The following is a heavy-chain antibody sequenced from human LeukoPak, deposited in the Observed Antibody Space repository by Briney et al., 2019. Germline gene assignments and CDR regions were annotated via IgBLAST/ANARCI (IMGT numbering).Heavy chain of an antibody. CDR2: ISYSGST. CDR1: GGSISSGDYY. V-gene: IGHV4-30-4*01. Sequence: PSQTLSLTCTVSGGSISSGDYYWSLIRQPPGKGLEWIGYISYSGSTYYNPSLKSRVTISVDTSKNQFSLKLSSVTAADTAVYYCARSLRGSITMVRGVIDYFDYWGQGTLVTVSS. D-gene: IGHD3-10*01. J-gene: IGHJ4*02. CDR3: ARSLRGSITMVRGVIDYFDY.